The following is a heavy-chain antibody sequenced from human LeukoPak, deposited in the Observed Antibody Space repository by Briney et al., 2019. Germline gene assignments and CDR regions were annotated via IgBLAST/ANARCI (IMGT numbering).Heavy chain of an antibody. Sequence: PGGSLRLSCAASGFTFRTYGMNWVRQAPGKGLEWVAIISYDGSNEDYADSVKGRFTISRDNSKNTLYLQMNSLRAEDSAVYYCAKSRVRGVYYFDYWGQGTLVTDSS. D-gene: IGHD3-10*02. J-gene: IGHJ4*02. V-gene: IGHV3-30*18. CDR3: AKSRVRGVYYFDY. CDR2: ISYDGSNE. CDR1: GFTFRTYG.